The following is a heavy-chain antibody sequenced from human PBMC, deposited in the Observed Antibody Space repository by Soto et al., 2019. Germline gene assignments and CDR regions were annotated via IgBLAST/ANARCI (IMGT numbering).Heavy chain of an antibody. J-gene: IGHJ5*02. CDR1: GSSFTSYW. V-gene: IGHV5-51*01. CDR2: IYPGDSDT. D-gene: IGHD3-22*01. CDR3: ARGDYYDSSGYSVRRGFDP. Sequence: GESLKISCKGSGSSFTSYWIGWVRQMPGKGLEWMGIIYPGDSDTRYSPSFQGQVTISADKSISTAYLQWSSLKASDTAMYYCARGDYYDSSGYSVRRGFDPWGQGTLVTVSS.